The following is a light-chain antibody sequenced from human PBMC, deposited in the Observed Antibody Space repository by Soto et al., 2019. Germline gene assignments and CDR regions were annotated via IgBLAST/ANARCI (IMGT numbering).Light chain of an antibody. Sequence: EIVMTQSPATLSVSPGERVTPSCRASQRATTTLAWYQQKPGQAPRLLIYGASTRASVIPARFSGRGSGTEFTLTITSLQSEDFAVYYCQQYDNWLWTFGQGTKVEIK. V-gene: IGKV3-15*01. CDR3: QQYDNWLWT. CDR2: GAS. J-gene: IGKJ1*01. CDR1: QRATTT.